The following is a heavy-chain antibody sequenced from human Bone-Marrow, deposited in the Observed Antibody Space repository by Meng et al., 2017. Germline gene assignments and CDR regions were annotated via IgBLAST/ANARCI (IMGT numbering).Heavy chain of an antibody. CDR2: IYHSGNT. D-gene: IGHD6-13*01. V-gene: IGHV4-31*03. CDR1: GGSISSGSYF. CDR3: ARLGPPIAAGDPFDY. Sequence: QVQLQESGPGLVKPSQTLYLTCTVPGGSISSGSYFWSWIRQHPGKGLEWIGYIYHSGNTYYNPSLKSRVTLSVDTSKNQFSLKLSSVTAADTAVYYCARLGPPIAAGDPFDYWGQGTLVTVSS. J-gene: IGHJ4*02.